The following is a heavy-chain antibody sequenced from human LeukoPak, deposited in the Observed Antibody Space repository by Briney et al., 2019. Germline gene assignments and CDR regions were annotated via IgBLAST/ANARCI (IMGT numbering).Heavy chain of an antibody. J-gene: IGHJ4*02. Sequence: ASVKVSCKASGYTFTGYYMHWARQAPGQGLEWMGCINPNSGGTNYAQRFQGTGTITSDTSIRTAYMELSRLRYDDTAVYYCARSGYSSGWFWLGIDYWGQGTLVTVSS. CDR2: INPNSGGT. D-gene: IGHD6-19*01. V-gene: IGHV1-2*02. CDR3: ARSGYSSGWFWLGIDY. CDR1: GYTFTGYY.